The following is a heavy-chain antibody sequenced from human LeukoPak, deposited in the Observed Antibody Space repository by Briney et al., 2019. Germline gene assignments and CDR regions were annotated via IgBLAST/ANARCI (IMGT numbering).Heavy chain of an antibody. D-gene: IGHD1-14*01. CDR2: IRYDGSNK. CDR1: GFTFSSYG. Sequence: GGSLRLSCAASGFTFSSYGMHWVRQAPGKGLEWVAFIRYDGSNKYYADSVKGRFTISRDNSKNTLYLQMNSLRAEGTAVYYCAKDPEYEADYWGQGTLVTVSS. J-gene: IGHJ4*02. CDR3: AKDPEYEADY. V-gene: IGHV3-30*02.